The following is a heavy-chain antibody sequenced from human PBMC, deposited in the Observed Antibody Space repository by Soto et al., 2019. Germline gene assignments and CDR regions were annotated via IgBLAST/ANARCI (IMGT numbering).Heavy chain of an antibody. CDR2: ISAYNGNT. J-gene: IGHJ6*02. V-gene: IGHV1-18*04. CDR1: GYTFTSYG. D-gene: IGHD2-15*01. CDR3: ARDPAYCSGGSCYSAGFYYGMDV. Sequence: ASVKVSCKASGYTFTSYGISWVRQAPGQGLEWMGWISAYNGNTNYAQKLQGRVTMTTDTSTSTAYMELRSLRSDDTAVYYCARDPAYCSGGSCYSAGFYYGMDVWGQGTTVTVS.